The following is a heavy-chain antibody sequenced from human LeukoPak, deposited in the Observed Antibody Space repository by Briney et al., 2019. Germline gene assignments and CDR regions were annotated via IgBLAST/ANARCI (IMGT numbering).Heavy chain of an antibody. J-gene: IGHJ3*01. CDR3: GMSGDRVPLQDDVFDV. CDR1: GYSFTSYC. Sequence: GESLKISCKVSGYSFTSYCIGWVRQMPGKGLEWMGIIYPGDSGPTYSSSFQGQVTISVDKSINTAYLQWSSLQASDTAMYYCGMSGDRVPLQDDVFDVWGQGTMVTVST. CDR2: IYPGDSGP. D-gene: IGHD1-26*01. V-gene: IGHV5-51*01.